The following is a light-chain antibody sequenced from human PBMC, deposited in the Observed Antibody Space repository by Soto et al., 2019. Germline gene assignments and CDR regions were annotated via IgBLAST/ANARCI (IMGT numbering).Light chain of an antibody. CDR3: CSYTRIYTWV. J-gene: IGLJ3*02. V-gene: IGLV2-14*01. CDR2: KVS. Sequence: QSALTQPASVSGSPRQSITISCTGTSSDVGDGDFVSWYQQRPGNAPKLMIYKVSNRPSGVSNRFSGSKSGNTASLTISGLQAEDEADYYCCSYTRIYTWVFAEGTKLTVL. CDR1: SSDVGDGDF.